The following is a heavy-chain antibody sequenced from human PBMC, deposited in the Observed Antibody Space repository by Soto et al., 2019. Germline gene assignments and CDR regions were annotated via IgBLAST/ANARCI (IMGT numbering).Heavy chain of an antibody. D-gene: IGHD2-15*01. Sequence: PGESLKISCKGSGYSFSSYWIGWVRQMPGKGLEWMGIIYPSDSETIYSPSFQGQVTISADKSIRTAYLQWSSLQASDTAMYFCARSGYYCSGGSCYSPYYYYGLDVWGQGTTVTVSS. CDR2: IYPSDSET. V-gene: IGHV5-51*01. J-gene: IGHJ6*02. CDR1: GYSFSSYW. CDR3: ARSGYYCSGGSCYSPYYYYGLDV.